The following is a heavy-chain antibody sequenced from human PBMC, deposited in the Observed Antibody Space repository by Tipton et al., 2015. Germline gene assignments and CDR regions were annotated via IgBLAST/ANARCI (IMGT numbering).Heavy chain of an antibody. CDR3: ARGGDSSGYYYGGYFDY. D-gene: IGHD3-22*01. J-gene: IGHJ4*02. CDR1: GTSFTYYA. Sequence: QLVQSGAEVKRPGSSVKVSCKVSGTSFTYYAFNWVRQAPGQGLEWMGGIIPLFGSTHYPQRFRGRVTITADESTNTTYMELSRLQSDDTAVYYCARGGDSSGYYYGGYFDYWGQGVQVTVSP. V-gene: IGHV1-69*01. CDR2: IIPLFGST.